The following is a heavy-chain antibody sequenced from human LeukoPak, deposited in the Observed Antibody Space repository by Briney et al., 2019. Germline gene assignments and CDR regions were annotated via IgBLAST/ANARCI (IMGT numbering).Heavy chain of an antibody. CDR1: GITLSNYG. D-gene: IGHD3-22*01. J-gene: IGHJ4*02. CDR3: AKRGVVIRVILVGFHKEAYYFDS. V-gene: IGHV3-23*01. CDR2: ISDRGGRT. Sequence: GGSLRLSCAVSGITLSNYGMSWVRQAPGKGLEWVAGISDRGGRTNYADSVKGRFTICRDNPRNTLYLQMNSLSAEDTAVYFCAKRGVVIRVILVGFHKEAYYFDSWGQGALVTVSS.